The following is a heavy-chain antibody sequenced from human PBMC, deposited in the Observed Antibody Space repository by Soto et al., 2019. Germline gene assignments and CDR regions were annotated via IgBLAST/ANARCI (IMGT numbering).Heavy chain of an antibody. J-gene: IGHJ2*01. CDR3: ARGTGDHANWYFKL. D-gene: IGHD7-27*01. CDR1: GGSISSGGDY. Sequence: QVQLQESGPGLVKPSQTLSLTCTVSGGSISSGGDYWSWLRQQPGKGLEWIGYIYYSGSTYYHPCLKSRVTISVDTSKNQSSLKLSSVTVADKAVYYCARGTGDHANWYFKLWGRGTLVTVSS. V-gene: IGHV4-31*03. CDR2: IYYSGST.